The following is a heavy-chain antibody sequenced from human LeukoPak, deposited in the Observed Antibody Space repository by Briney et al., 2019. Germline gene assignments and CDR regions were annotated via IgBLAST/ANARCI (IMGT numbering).Heavy chain of an antibody. CDR1: GGTFSSYA. Sequence: SVKVSCKASGGTFSSYAISWVRQAPGQGLEWMGGIIPIFGTANYAQKFQGRVTITADESTSTAYMELGSLRSEDTAVYYCARSDFWSGYHLNWFDPWGQGTLVTVSS. V-gene: IGHV1-69*13. CDR2: IIPIFGTA. CDR3: ARSDFWSGYHLNWFDP. D-gene: IGHD3-3*01. J-gene: IGHJ5*02.